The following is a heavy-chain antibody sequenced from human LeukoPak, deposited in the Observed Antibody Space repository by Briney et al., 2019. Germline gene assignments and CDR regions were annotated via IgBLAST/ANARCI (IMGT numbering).Heavy chain of an antibody. CDR1: GFTVDDYG. CDR3: ARGSMAGYFDY. CDR2: IGTAGDP. D-gene: IGHD6-19*01. Sequence: GGSLRLSCEVSGFTVDDYGMSWVRQTPGKGLEWVSAIGTAGDPYYPGSVKGRFTISRENAKNSLYLQMNSLRAGDTAVYYCARGSMAGYFDYWGQGTLVTVSS. J-gene: IGHJ4*02. V-gene: IGHV3-13*05.